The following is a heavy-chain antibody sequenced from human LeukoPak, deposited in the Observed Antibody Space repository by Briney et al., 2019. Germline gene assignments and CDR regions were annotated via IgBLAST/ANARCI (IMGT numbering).Heavy chain of an antibody. Sequence: GGPLRLSCAASGFTFSDYYMSWIRQAPGKGLEWVSYISSSSSYTNYADSVKGRFTISRDNAKNSLYLQMNSLRAEDTAVYYCARFNTGAYYDILTGFAGGDFDYWGQGTLVTVSS. J-gene: IGHJ4*02. V-gene: IGHV3-11*06. D-gene: IGHD3-9*01. CDR3: ARFNTGAYYDILTGFAGGDFDY. CDR1: GFTFSDYY. CDR2: ISSSSSYT.